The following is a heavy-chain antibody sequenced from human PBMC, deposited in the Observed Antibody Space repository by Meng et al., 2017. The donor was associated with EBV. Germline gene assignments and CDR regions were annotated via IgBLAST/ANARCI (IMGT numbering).Heavy chain of an antibody. CDR1: GFTFSSYA. CDR2: ISGSGGST. CDR3: AKVNQLLGGNDY. V-gene: IGHV3-23*01. J-gene: IGHJ4*02. D-gene: IGHD1-26*01. Sequence: VRWLVSGGGLVQPGGSRRLSCASSGFTFSSYAMSWVRQAPGKGPEWVSAISGSGGSTYYADSVKGRFTISRDNSKNTLYLQMNSLRAEDTAVYYCAKVNQLLGGNDYWGQGTLVTVSS.